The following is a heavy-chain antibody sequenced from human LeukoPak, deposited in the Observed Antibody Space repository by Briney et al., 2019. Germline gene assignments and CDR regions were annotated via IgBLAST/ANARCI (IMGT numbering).Heavy chain of an antibody. CDR1: GGSISSYY. Sequence: SETLSLTCTVSGGSISSYYWSWIRQPPGKGLEWIGYIYYSGSTNYNPSLKSRVTISVDTSKNQFSLKLNSVTAADTAVYYCARDSYNWNVDAFDPWGQGTLVTVSS. D-gene: IGHD1-20*01. CDR3: ARDSYNWNVDAFDP. CDR2: IYYSGST. J-gene: IGHJ5*02. V-gene: IGHV4-59*12.